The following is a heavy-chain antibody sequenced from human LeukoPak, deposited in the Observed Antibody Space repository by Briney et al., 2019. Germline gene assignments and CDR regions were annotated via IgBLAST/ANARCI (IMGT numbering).Heavy chain of an antibody. D-gene: IGHD5-18*01. CDR1: GGTFSSYA. CDR2: IIPIFGTE. V-gene: IGHV1-69*13. CDR3: ARVGGYSYGYDY. Sequence: ASVKVSCKASGGTFSSYAISWVRQAPGQGLEWMGGIIPIFGTENYAQKFQGRVTITADESTSTAYMELSSLRSEDTAVYYCARVGGYSYGYDYWGQGTLVTVSS. J-gene: IGHJ4*02.